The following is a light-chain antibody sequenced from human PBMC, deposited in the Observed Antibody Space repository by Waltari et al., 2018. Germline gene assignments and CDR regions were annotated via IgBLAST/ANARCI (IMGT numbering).Light chain of an antibody. CDR2: AAS. CDR3: QQSYSTPRT. Sequence: DIQMTQSPSYLSASVGDRVTITCRASQSLSSYLNWYQQKPGKAPKLLIYAASSLQSGVPSRFSGSGSGTDFTLNISSLQPEDFSTYYCQQSYSTPRTFGQGTKVEIK. J-gene: IGKJ1*01. V-gene: IGKV1-39*01. CDR1: QSLSSY.